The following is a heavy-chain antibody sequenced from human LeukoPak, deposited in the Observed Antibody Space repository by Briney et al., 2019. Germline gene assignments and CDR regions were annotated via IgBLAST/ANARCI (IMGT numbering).Heavy chain of an antibody. V-gene: IGHV3-23*01. Sequence: GGSLRLSCAASGFRFSSYAMSWVRQAPGKGLEWVSAISGSAGSRYYADSVKGRFTISRDNSKNTLYLQMNSLRAEDTAIYYCAKDGEPQLVVPKYFDYWGQGTLVSVSS. J-gene: IGHJ4*02. CDR2: ISGSAGSR. D-gene: IGHD2-21*01. CDR1: GFRFSSYA. CDR3: AKDGEPQLVVPKYFDY.